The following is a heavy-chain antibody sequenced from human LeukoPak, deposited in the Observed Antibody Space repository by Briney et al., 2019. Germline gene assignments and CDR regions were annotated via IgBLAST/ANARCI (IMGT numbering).Heavy chain of an antibody. J-gene: IGHJ5*02. V-gene: IGHV4-39*01. Sequence: SETLSLTCTVSGGSISRSSYYWGWIRQPPGKGLEWIANIYYSGSTYYNPSLKSRVTISVDTSKNQFSLKLSSVTAADTAVYYCAGLIRPGWFDPWGQGTLVTVSS. CDR3: AGLIRPGWFDP. CDR2: IYYSGST. CDR1: GGSISRSSYY. D-gene: IGHD1-14*01.